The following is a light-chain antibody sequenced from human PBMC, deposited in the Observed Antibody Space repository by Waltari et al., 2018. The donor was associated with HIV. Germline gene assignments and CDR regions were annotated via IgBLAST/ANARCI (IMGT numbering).Light chain of an antibody. J-gene: IGLJ2*01. V-gene: IGLV2-8*01. CDR2: EVN. CDR1: NRRIVNSEY. Sequence: QSPLTHPPSASGSPGQSVSDPGSATNRRIVNSEYVTWSQQHPGKPPKLIISEVNKRPSGVPNRFSGSKSGNTASLTVSGLQAEDEADYYCSSSAGTNDFFVLFGGGTKLTVL. CDR3: SSSAGTNDFFVL.